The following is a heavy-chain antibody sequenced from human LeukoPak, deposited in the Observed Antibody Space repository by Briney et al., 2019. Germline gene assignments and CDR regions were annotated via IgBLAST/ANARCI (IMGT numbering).Heavy chain of an antibody. CDR1: GGSISSSSYY. J-gene: IGHJ6*03. CDR2: MYYGGNT. Sequence: SETLSLTCTVSGGSISSSSYYWGWIRQPPGKGLEWIGTMYYGGNTNYNPSLKSRVTISVDTSKNQFSLKLSSVTAADTAVYYCARRLTWLRVGYYYYMDVWGKGTTVTISS. CDR3: ARRLTWLRVGYYYYMDV. V-gene: IGHV4-39*07. D-gene: IGHD5-12*01.